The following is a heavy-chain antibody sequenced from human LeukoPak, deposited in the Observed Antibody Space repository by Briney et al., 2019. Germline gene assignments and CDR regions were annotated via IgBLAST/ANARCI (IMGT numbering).Heavy chain of an antibody. CDR2: IYTIVST. V-gene: IGHV4-4*09. D-gene: IGHD4-11*01. Sequence: SETLSLTCPVSGRSLSTYYRSWIRQPPGKGMEWIGYIYTIVSTNYNTCLKSRVTISVETSKNQFSLKLSSVTAADTAVYYCARHATVGGYYYYYMDVWGKGTTVTVSS. J-gene: IGHJ6*03. CDR3: ARHATVGGYYYYYMDV. CDR1: GRSLSTYY.